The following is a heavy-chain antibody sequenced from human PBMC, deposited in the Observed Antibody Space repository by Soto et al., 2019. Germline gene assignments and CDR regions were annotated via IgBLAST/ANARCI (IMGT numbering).Heavy chain of an antibody. D-gene: IGHD1-26*01. CDR1: GYSCTSYW. Sequence: HGESLKISCKGSGYSCTSYWIGWVRQMPGKGLEWMGIIYPGDSDTRYSPSFQGQVTISADKSISTAYLQWSSLKASDTAMYYCARLRSGSYPITEDYLDYWGQGTLVTVSS. V-gene: IGHV5-51*01. CDR3: ARLRSGSYPITEDYLDY. CDR2: IYPGDSDT. J-gene: IGHJ4*02.